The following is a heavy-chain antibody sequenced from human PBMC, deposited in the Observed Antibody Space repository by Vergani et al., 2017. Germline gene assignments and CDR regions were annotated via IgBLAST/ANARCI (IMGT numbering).Heavy chain of an antibody. V-gene: IGHV1-69*13. CDR1: GGTFSSYS. D-gene: IGHD1-26*01. Sequence: QVQLVQSGAEVKKPGSSVKVSCKASGGTFSSYSIGWVRQAPGQGLEWMGRIIPIFGTANYAQNFQGRVTITADESTSTAYMELSSLRSEDTAMYYCAREIIVGATDSEGYFDYWGQGTLVTVSS. CDR3: AREIIVGATDSEGYFDY. J-gene: IGHJ4*02. CDR2: IIPIFGTA.